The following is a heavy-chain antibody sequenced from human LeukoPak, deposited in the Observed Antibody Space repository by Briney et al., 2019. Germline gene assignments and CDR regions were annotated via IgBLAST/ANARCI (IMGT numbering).Heavy chain of an antibody. CDR1: GFIVNKLY. V-gene: IGHV3-53*01. D-gene: IGHD3-16*01. CDR2: IYRSGDT. Sequence: GGSLGLSCAASGFIVNKLYMNWVRQAPGKGLEWVSIIYRSGDTYYGDSVKGRFTISRDSSKNTLHLQMNSLRVEDTAIYYCAGAEYYGSSIDYWGQGTLVTVSS. J-gene: IGHJ4*02. CDR3: AGAEYYGSSIDY.